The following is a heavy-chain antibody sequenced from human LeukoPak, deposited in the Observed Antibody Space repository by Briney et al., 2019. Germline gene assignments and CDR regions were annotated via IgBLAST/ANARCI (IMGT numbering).Heavy chain of an antibody. J-gene: IGHJ4*02. CDR1: GGSVTSTNW. Sequence: SETLSLTCDVSGGSVTSTNWWTWFRRPPGKGLEWIGEVHLDGRTNYNPSLKSRLVMSADLPENHISLKLTSVTAADTAVYYCAREGGFYRPLDYSGQGTLVTVSS. D-gene: IGHD6-25*01. V-gene: IGHV4-4*02. CDR3: AREGGFYRPLDY. CDR2: VHLDGRT.